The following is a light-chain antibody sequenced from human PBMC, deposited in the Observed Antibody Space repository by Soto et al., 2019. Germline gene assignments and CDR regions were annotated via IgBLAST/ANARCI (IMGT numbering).Light chain of an antibody. CDR3: QQYNSYPPLT. J-gene: IGKJ3*01. CDR2: DAS. CDR1: QSISSW. Sequence: DIPMTQSPSTLSASVGDRVTITCRASQSISSWLAWYQQKPGKAPKLLIYDASSLESGVPSRFSGSGSGTEFTLTISSLQPDDFATYYCQQYNSYPPLTFGPGTKVDIK. V-gene: IGKV1-5*01.